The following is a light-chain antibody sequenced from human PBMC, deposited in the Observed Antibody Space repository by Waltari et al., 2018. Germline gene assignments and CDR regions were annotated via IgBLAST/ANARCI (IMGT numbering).Light chain of an antibody. CDR1: QSVSSY. CDR3: QQRSNPAT. V-gene: IGKV3-11*01. CDR2: DAS. J-gene: IGKJ5*01. Sequence: EIVLTQSPATLSLSPGERAPLSCRASQSVSSYLAWYQQKPGQAPRLLIYDASNRATGIPARFSGSGSGTDFTLIISSLEPEDFAVYYCQQRSNPATFGQGTRLEIK.